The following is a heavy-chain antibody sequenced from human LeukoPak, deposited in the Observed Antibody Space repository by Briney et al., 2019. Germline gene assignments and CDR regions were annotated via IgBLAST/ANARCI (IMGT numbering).Heavy chain of an antibody. V-gene: IGHV3-23*01. Sequence: GGSLRLSCAASGFTFSSYAMSWVRQAPGKGLEWVSAISGSGGSTYYADSVKGRFTISSDNSKNTLYLQMNSLRAEDTAVYYCAKDGSGSYYSNDWGQGTLVTVSS. CDR3: AKDGSGSYYSND. CDR2: ISGSGGST. D-gene: IGHD3-10*01. J-gene: IGHJ4*02. CDR1: GFTFSSYA.